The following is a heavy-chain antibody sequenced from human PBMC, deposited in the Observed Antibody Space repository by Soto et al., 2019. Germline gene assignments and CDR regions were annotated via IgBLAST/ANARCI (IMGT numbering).Heavy chain of an antibody. V-gene: IGHV3-23*01. CDR1: EFTFSSYA. CDR2: ISGSGSNT. D-gene: IGHD1-26*01. J-gene: IGHJ4*02. CDR3: ARDPSHSYYTLFYYFDY. Sequence: GGSLRLSCEASEFTFSSYAMSWVRQAPGKGLEWVSAISGSGSNTYYADSVKGRFTISRDDSKSTLYLQMNSLRAEDTAVYYCARDPSHSYYTLFYYFDYWGQGTLVTVSS.